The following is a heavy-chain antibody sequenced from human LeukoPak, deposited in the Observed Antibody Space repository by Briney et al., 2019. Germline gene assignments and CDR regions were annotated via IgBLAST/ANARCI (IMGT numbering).Heavy chain of an antibody. CDR1: GASISGSGYY. CDR2: IYDSGST. J-gene: IGHJ5*02. V-gene: IGHV4-39*01. Sequence: SETLSLTCTVSGASISGSGYYWGWIRQPPGKGLEWIGNIYDSGSTYYNASLQSRVTISIDTSKNQFSLKLTSVTAADTAVYYCVSAKFLVRGVSWFDPWGQGTLVSVSS. D-gene: IGHD3-10*01. CDR3: VSAKFLVRGVSWFDP.